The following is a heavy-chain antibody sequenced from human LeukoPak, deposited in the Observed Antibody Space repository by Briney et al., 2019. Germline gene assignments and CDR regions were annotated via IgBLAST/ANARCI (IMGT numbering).Heavy chain of an antibody. CDR2: IASGFQT. J-gene: IGHJ4*02. CDR1: GFTLGSHD. D-gene: IGHD5-18*01. Sequence: QSVGSLRLSCTASGFTLGSHDMHWVRQTTGEGLEWVAAIASGFQTFYAGSVKGRFTVSREDAKNSLYLQMNSLRAGDTAVYYCVREARGYHYTYFDYWGQGTLATVSS. CDR3: VREARGYHYTYFDY. V-gene: IGHV3-13*01.